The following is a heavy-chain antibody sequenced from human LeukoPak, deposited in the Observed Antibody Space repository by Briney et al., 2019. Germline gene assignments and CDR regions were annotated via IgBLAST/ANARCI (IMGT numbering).Heavy chain of an antibody. CDR1: GFTFSSYS. J-gene: IGHJ4*02. V-gene: IGHV3-21*01. D-gene: IGHD2-2*01. CDR3: ARDPGSIVVVPAAIRFDY. CDR2: ISSSSSYI. Sequence: GSLRLSCAASGFTFSSYSMNWVRQAPGKGLEWVSSISSSSSYIYHADSVKGRFTISRDNAKNSLYLQMNSLRAEDTAVYYCARDPGSIVVVPAAIRFDYWGQGTLVTVSS.